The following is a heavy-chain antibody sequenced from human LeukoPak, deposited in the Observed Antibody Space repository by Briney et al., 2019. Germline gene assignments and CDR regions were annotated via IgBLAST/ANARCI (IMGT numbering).Heavy chain of an antibody. D-gene: IGHD6-13*01. CDR1: GGSISSGSYY. J-gene: IGHJ4*02. V-gene: IGHV4-61*02. CDR3: ARHESGYQFDY. Sequence: SETLSLTCTVSGGSISSGSYYWSCIRQPAGKGLEWIGRIYTSGSTNYNPSLKSRVTISVDTSKNQFSLKLSSVTAADTAVYYCARHESGYQFDYWGQGTLVTVSS. CDR2: IYTSGST.